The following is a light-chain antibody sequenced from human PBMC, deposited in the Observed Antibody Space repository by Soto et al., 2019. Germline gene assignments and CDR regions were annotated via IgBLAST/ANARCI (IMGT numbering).Light chain of an antibody. CDR1: QSISSW. J-gene: IGKJ3*01. CDR2: DAS. Sequence: DSQMTQSPSTLSASVGDRVTITCRASQSISSWLAWYQQKPGKAPKLLIYDASSLESGVPSRFSGSGSGTEFTLTISSLQPDDFAPYYCQQYNSYPFAFGPGTKVDIK. CDR3: QQYNSYPFA. V-gene: IGKV1-5*01.